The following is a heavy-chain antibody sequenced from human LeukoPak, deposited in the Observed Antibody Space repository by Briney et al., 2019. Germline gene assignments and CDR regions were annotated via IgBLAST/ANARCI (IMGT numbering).Heavy chain of an antibody. Sequence: ASVKVSCKASGYTFTSYGIGWVRQAPGQGLEWMRWISAYNGNTNYAQKLQGRVTMTTDTSTSTAYMELRSLRSDDTAVYYCARDRAWFGELPSQLWGQGTLVTVSS. D-gene: IGHD3-10*01. CDR1: GYTFTSYG. J-gene: IGHJ4*02. CDR2: ISAYNGNT. V-gene: IGHV1-18*04. CDR3: ARDRAWFGELPSQL.